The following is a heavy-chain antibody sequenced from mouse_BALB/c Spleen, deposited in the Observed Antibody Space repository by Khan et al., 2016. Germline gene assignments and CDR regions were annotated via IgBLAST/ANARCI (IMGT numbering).Heavy chain of an antibody. Sequence: VQLQQSGTELVKPGASVKLSCTASDFNIKDTFLHWVKQRPDQDLEWIGRIDPATSNTKYDPKFRDKATITSDTSSNTAYLQLSSLTSDDTAVYYCAGDFGTSYGYWGPGATLTVSS. D-gene: IGHD1-1*01. CDR1: DFNIKDTF. CDR2: IDPATSNT. V-gene: IGHV14-3*02. J-gene: IGHJ2*01. CDR3: AGDFGTSYGY.